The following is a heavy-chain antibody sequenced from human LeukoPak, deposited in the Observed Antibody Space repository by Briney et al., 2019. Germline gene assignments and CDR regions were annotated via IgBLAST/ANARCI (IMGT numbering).Heavy chain of an antibody. CDR3: GREASDIVATMGAFDI. CDR2: ISHEGSNK. CDR1: GFTFSSYA. D-gene: IGHD5-12*01. J-gene: IGHJ3*02. V-gene: IGHV3-30*04. Sequence: PGRSLRLSCAASGFTFSSYAMHWVRQAPGKGLEGVAVISHEGSNKYYADSVKGRFTIPRDNSKNTLYLQMNSLRAEDTAVYYCGREASDIVATMGAFDIWGQGTMVTVSS.